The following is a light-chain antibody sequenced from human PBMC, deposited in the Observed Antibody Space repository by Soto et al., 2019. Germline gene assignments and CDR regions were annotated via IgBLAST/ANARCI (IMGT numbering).Light chain of an antibody. CDR2: DAS. CDR3: QQRSNWLT. CDR1: QSISSY. J-gene: IGKJ5*01. V-gene: IGKV3-11*01. Sequence: EVVLTQSPDTLSLPPVERATLSCRASQSISSYLAWYQQKPGQAPRLLIYDASSRATGIPARFSGSGSGTDFTLTISSLEPEDFAVYYCQQRSNWLTFGQGTRLEIK.